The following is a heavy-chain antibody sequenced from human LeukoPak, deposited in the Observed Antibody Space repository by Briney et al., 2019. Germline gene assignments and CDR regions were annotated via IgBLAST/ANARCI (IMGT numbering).Heavy chain of an antibody. J-gene: IGHJ4*02. CDR1: GGSISSSGYY. D-gene: IGHD3-16*01. CDR2: IYYSGST. V-gene: IGHV4-31*03. Sequence: SETLSLTCTVSGGSISSSGYYWSWIRQHPGKGLEWIGYIYYSGSTYYNPPLKSRVTISVDTSKNQFSLKLSSVTAADTAVYYCARGVGDRGERFDYWGQGTLVTVSS. CDR3: ARGVGDRGERFDY.